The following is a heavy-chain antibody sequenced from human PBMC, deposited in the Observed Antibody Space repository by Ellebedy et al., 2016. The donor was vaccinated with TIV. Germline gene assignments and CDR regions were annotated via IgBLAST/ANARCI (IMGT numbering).Heavy chain of an antibody. CDR2: MRQDGGDK. J-gene: IGHJ3*02. D-gene: IGHD4-17*01. CDR3: ATDGSYGDYRSPTHAFEM. CDR1: GFSFRSYW. Sequence: GGSLRLSCVGSGFSFRSYWMSWVRQAPGKGLEWVANMRQDGGDKYYVDSVKGRFTISRDNAKDSLYLLMNSLSAEDTGVYYCATDGSYGDYRSPTHAFEMWGQGTMVTVSS. V-gene: IGHV3-7*01.